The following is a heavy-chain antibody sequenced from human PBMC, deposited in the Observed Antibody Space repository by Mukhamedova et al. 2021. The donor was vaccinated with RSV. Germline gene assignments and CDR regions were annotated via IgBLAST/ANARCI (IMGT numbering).Heavy chain of an antibody. Sequence: GLEWVANIKQDGSEKYYVDSVKGRFTISRDNAKNSLYLQMNSLRAEDTAVYYCAILKGADYWGQGTWSPSPQ. J-gene: IGHJ4*02. V-gene: IGHV3-7*03. CDR2: IKQDGSEK. D-gene: IGHD1-26*01. CDR3: AILKGADY.